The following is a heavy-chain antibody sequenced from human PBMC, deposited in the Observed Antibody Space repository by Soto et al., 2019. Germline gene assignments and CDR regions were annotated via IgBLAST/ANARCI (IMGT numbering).Heavy chain of an antibody. D-gene: IGHD3-10*01. J-gene: IGHJ6*03. CDR1: GYTFTGYY. V-gene: IGHV1-2*04. CDR3: ARGARVRGVIIYYYYYMDV. CDR2: INPNSGGT. Sequence: GASVKVSCKASGYTFTGYYMHWVRQAPGQGLEWMGWINPNSGGTNYAQKFQGWVTMTRDTSISTAYMELSRLRSDDTAVYYCARGARVRGVIIYYYYYMDVWGKGTTV.